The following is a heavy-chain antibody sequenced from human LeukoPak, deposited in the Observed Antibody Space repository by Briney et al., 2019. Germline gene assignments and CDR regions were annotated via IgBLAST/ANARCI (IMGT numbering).Heavy chain of an antibody. CDR2: MNPNSGNT. D-gene: IGHD3-22*01. Sequence: ASVKVSCKASGYTFTSYDINWVRQATGQGLEWMGWMNPNSGNTGYAQKFQGRVTITTDESTSTAYMELSSLRSEDTAVYYCASEGYYYDSSGYFDYWGQGTLVTVSS. V-gene: IGHV1-8*01. J-gene: IGHJ4*02. CDR3: ASEGYYYDSSGYFDY. CDR1: GYTFTSYD.